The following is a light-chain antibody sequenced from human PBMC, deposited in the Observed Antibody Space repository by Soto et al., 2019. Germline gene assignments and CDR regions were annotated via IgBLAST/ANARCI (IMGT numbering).Light chain of an antibody. J-gene: IGKJ3*01. V-gene: IGKV3D-20*02. Sequence: IVLAQFPGTLSLSPGERASLSCRASQSLSSSFLAWYQQKPGQAPRLLIYGASNRAPGIPARFSGSGSGTDFTLTISSLEPEDFAVYHCLQRSIGFTFGPGTKVDIK. CDR2: GAS. CDR1: QSLSSSF. CDR3: LQRSIGFT.